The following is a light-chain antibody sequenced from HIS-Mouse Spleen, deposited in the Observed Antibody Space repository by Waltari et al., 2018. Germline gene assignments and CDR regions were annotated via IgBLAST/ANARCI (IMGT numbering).Light chain of an antibody. CDR2: GNS. Sequence: QSVLTQPPSVSGAPGQRVTISCTGSSSNSGAGYAVHWYQQLPGTAPKPLIYGNSNRPSGVPDRFSGSKSGTSASLAITGLQAEDEADYYCQSYDSSLSGVVFGGGTKLTVL. V-gene: IGLV1-40*01. CDR1: SSNSGAGYA. J-gene: IGLJ2*01. CDR3: QSYDSSLSGVV.